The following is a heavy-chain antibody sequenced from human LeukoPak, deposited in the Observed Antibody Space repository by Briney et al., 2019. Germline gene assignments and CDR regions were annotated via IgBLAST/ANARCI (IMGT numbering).Heavy chain of an antibody. CDR2: ISYDGSNK. J-gene: IGHJ4*02. CDR3: AREIQSGYFDY. Sequence: GGSLRLSCAASGFTFSRYAMHWVRQAPGKGLEWVAVISYDGSNKYYADSVKGRFTISRDNSKNTLYLQMNSLTTEDTAVYYCAREIQSGYFDYWGQGTLVTVSS. V-gene: IGHV3-30*03. CDR1: GFTFSRYA.